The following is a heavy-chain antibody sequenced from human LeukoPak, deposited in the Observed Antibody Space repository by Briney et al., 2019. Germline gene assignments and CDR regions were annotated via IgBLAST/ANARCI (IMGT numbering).Heavy chain of an antibody. CDR3: ARDLRGYYYGSGSPGKTFNWFDP. D-gene: IGHD3-10*01. CDR2: IYTSGST. J-gene: IGHJ5*02. V-gene: IGHV4-4*07. Sequence: SETLSLTCTVSGGSISSYYWSWIRQPAGKGLEWIGRIYTSGSTNYNPSLKSRVTMSVDTSKNQFSLKLSSVTAADTAVYYCARDLRGYYYGSGSPGKTFNWFDPWGQGTLVTVSS. CDR1: GGSISSYY.